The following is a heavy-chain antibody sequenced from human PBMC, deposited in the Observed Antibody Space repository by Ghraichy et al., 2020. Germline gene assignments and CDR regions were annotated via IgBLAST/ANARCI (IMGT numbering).Heavy chain of an antibody. J-gene: IGHJ4*02. Sequence: SETLSLTCPVSGYSISCGYYWGWIRQPPGKGLEWMGSIYHSGGTYSNPSLKSRVTISVDTSKNQFSLRLSSVTAADTAIYYCARIDTNGWYAFDYWGQGTLVTVSS. CDR2: IYHSGGT. CDR1: GYSISCGYY. CDR3: ARIDTNGWYAFDY. D-gene: IGHD6-19*01. V-gene: IGHV4-38-2*01.